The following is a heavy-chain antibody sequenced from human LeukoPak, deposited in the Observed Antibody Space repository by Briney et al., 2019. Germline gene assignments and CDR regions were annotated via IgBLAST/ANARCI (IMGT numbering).Heavy chain of an antibody. Sequence: GGSLRLSCEVSGLTFNNYAMSWVRQAPGKGLEWVSAISKSGDHTYYAASAKGRFTISRDNSKNTLYLQMNSLRVADTAVYYCAKDLTIAVAGTVFDYWGQGTLVTVSS. CDR2: ISKSGDHT. CDR1: GLTFNNYA. CDR3: AKDLTIAVAGTVFDY. J-gene: IGHJ4*02. D-gene: IGHD6-19*01. V-gene: IGHV3-23*01.